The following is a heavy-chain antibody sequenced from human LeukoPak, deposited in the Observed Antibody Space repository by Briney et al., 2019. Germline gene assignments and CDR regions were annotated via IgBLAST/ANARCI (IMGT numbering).Heavy chain of an antibody. CDR2: IIPIFGTA. CDR3: ARVATTGGINWFDP. J-gene: IGHJ5*02. CDR1: GGTFSSYA. D-gene: IGHD3-16*01. Sequence: GASVKVPCKASGGTFSSYAISWVRQAPGQGLEWMGGIIPIFGTANYAQKFQGRVTITADESTSTAYMELSSLRSEDTAVYYCARVATTGGINWFDPWAREPWSPSPQ. V-gene: IGHV1-69*13.